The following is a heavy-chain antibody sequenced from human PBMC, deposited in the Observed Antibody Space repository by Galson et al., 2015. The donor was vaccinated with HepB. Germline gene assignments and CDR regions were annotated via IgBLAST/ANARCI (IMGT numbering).Heavy chain of an antibody. J-gene: IGHJ3*02. CDR3: ATGPYYYDRSGYLRPESYRRPEIDAIDI. CDR2: IWYDGSKR. V-gene: IGHV3-33*01. D-gene: IGHD3-22*01. Sequence: SLRLSCAVSGFSFSTYGMNWVRQAPGKGLEWVAVIWYDGSKRYYADSVKGRFTISRDDSKDTLYLQLNSLTAEDTAVYYCATGPYYYDRSGYLRPESYRRPEIDAIDIWGQGTMVTVSS. CDR1: GFSFSTYG.